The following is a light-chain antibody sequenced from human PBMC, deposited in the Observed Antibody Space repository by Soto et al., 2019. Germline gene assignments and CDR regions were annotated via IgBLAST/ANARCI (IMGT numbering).Light chain of an antibody. V-gene: IGLV3-1*01. CDR3: QAWDSSTVV. Sequence: SYELTQPPSVSVSPGQTASITCSGDKLGDKYACWYQQKPGQSPVLVIYHDTKRPSGIPERFFGSNSGNTATLTISGTQAMDEADYYCQAWDSSTVVFGGGTQLTVL. J-gene: IGLJ2*01. CDR1: KLGDKY. CDR2: HDT.